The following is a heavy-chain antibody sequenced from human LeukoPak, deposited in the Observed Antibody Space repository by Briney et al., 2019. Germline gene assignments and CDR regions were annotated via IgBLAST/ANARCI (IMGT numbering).Heavy chain of an antibody. J-gene: IGHJ4*02. CDR2: ISSSSSYI. D-gene: IGHD3-22*01. Sequence: VKPGGSLRLSCAASGFTFSSYSMNWVRQAPGKGLEWVSSISSSSSYIYYADSVKGRFTISRDNAKNSLYLQMNSLRAEDTAVYYCARDYYDSSGYYYLAYWGQGTLVTVSS. V-gene: IGHV3-21*01. CDR3: ARDYYDSSGYYYLAY. CDR1: GFTFSSYS.